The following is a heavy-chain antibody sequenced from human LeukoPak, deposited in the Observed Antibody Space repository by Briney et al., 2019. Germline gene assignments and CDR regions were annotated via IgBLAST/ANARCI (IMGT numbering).Heavy chain of an antibody. Sequence: ASVKVSCKTSGYSENFYGITWVRQVAGQGLEWMGWISAQHGQTEYAPNSQDRVTMTTDTYTNTAYMELRSLGSDDTAVYYCAREAAAAGENYFDYWGQGTLVTVSS. D-gene: IGHD6-13*01. V-gene: IGHV1-18*01. CDR3: AREAAAAGENYFDY. CDR1: GYSENFYG. J-gene: IGHJ4*02. CDR2: ISAQHGQT.